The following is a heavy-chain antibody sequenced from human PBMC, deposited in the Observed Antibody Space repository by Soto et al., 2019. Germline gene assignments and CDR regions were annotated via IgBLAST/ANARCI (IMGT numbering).Heavy chain of an antibody. CDR2: IYWNDDK. V-gene: IGHV2-5*01. Sequence: QITLKESGPTLVKPTQTLTLTCTFSGFSLSTSGVGVGRIRQPPGKALEWLALIYWNDDKRYSPSLKSRLTITKDTSKNQVVLTMTNMDPVDTATYYCAHSGIAVAAYEWMGMCFQHWGQGTLVTVSS. CDR3: AHSGIAVAAYEWMGMCFQH. CDR1: GFSLSTSGVG. D-gene: IGHD6-19*01. J-gene: IGHJ1*01.